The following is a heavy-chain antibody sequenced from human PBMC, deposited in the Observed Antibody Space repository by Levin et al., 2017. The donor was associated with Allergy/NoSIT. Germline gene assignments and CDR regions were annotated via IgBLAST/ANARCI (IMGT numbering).Heavy chain of an antibody. Sequence: PGGSLRLSCVASGFTFSSYGMSWVRQAPGKGLEWVSGISGSGSGGNTYYADSVRGRFTISRDDSRNTLYLQMNSLRAEDTAVYYCAKDRTSSYYFFDYWGQGTLVTVSS. CDR2: ISGSGSGGNT. V-gene: IGHV3-23*01. J-gene: IGHJ4*02. CDR1: GFTFSSYG. D-gene: IGHD2-2*01. CDR3: AKDRTSSYYFFDY.